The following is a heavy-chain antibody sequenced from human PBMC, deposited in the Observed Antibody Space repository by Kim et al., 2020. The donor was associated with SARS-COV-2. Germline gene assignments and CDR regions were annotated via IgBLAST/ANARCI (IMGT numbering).Heavy chain of an antibody. D-gene: IGHD3-3*01. V-gene: IGHV3-49*04. Sequence: GGSLRLSCTASGFTFGDYAMSWVRQAPGKGLEWVGFIRSKAYGGTTEYAASVKGRFTISRDDSKSIAYLQMNSLKTEDTAVYYCTSVRSTIFGIEYFQHWGQGTLVTVSS. CDR2: IRSKAYGGTT. J-gene: IGHJ1*01. CDR1: GFTFGDYA. CDR3: TSVRSTIFGIEYFQH.